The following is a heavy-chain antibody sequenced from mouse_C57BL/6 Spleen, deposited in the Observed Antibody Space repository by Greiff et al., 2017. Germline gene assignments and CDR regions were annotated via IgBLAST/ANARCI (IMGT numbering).Heavy chain of an antibody. CDR3: ARGDYGYAMDY. Sequence: QVQLQQPGAELVRPGTSVKLSCKASGYTFTSYWMHWVKQRTGQGLEWIGVIDPSDSYTNYNQKFKGKATLTVDTSSSTAYMQLSRLTSEDSAVYYGARGDYGYAMDYWGQGTSVTVSS. V-gene: IGHV1-59*01. D-gene: IGHD2-4*01. J-gene: IGHJ4*01. CDR1: GYTFTSYW. CDR2: IDPSDSYT.